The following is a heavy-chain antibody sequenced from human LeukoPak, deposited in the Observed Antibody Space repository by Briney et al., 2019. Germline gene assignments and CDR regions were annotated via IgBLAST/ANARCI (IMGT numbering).Heavy chain of an antibody. CDR2: INHSRST. CDR1: GGSISSYY. Sequence: SETLCLTCTVSGGSISSYYWSWIRQPPGKELERIGEINHSRSTNYNPSLKSRVTISVDTSKNQFSLKLSSVTAADTAVYYCARLSRITMIVVVTYYYYYYMDVWGKGTTVTVSS. D-gene: IGHD3-22*01. V-gene: IGHV4-34*01. CDR3: ARLSRITMIVVVTYYYYYYMDV. J-gene: IGHJ6*03.